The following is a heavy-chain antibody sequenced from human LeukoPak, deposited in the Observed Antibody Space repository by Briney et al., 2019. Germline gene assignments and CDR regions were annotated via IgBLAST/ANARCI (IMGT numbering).Heavy chain of an antibody. CDR3: ARRYSYGYFGYYYYMDV. Sequence: SETLSLTCTVSGGSISSSSYYWGWIRQPPGKGLEWIGSIYYSGSTYYNPSLKSRVTISVDTSKNQFSLKLSSVTAADTAVYYCARRYSYGYFGYYYYMDVWGKGTTVTISS. J-gene: IGHJ6*03. V-gene: IGHV4-39*01. CDR2: IYYSGST. D-gene: IGHD5-18*01. CDR1: GGSISSSSYY.